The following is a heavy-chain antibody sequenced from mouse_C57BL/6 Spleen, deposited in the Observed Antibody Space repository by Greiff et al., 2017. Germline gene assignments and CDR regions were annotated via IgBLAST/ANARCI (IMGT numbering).Heavy chain of an antibody. CDR2: IWSGGST. D-gene: IGHD4-1*01. CDR1: GFSLTSYG. V-gene: IGHV2-2*01. CDR3: ARNGLGLDY. Sequence: VMLVESGPGLVLPSQSLSITCTVSGFSLTSYGVHWVRQSPGKGLEWLGVIWSGGSTDYNAAFISRLSISKDNSKSQVFFKMNSLQADDTAIYYCARNGLGLDYWGQGTTLTVSS. J-gene: IGHJ2*01.